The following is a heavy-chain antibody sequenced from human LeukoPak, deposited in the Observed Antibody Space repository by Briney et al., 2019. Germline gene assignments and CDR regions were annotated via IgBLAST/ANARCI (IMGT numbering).Heavy chain of an antibody. D-gene: IGHD1-26*01. Sequence: GGSLRLSCEVSGFRFSDYAMNWVRQAPGKGLEWVSTSSASGSIAFYADSVKGRFTISRDFSKNTLYLQMNSLRAEDTAVYYCAKDLSEVGAIDYWGQGTLVTVSS. CDR1: GFRFSDYA. V-gene: IGHV3-23*01. CDR3: AKDLSEVGAIDY. J-gene: IGHJ4*02. CDR2: SSASGSIA.